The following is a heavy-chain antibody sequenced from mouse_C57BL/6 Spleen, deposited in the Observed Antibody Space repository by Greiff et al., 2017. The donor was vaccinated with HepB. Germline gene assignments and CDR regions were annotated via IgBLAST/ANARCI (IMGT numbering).Heavy chain of an antibody. CDR1: GFTFSSYA. CDR3: TRDEGSSFIFDY. CDR2: ISSGGDYI. Sequence: EVQLVESGEGLVKPGGSLKLSCAASGFTFSSYAMSWVRQTPEKRLEWVAYISSGGDYIYYADTVKGRFTISRDNARNTLYLQMSSLKSEDTAMYYCTRDEGSSFIFDYWGQGTTLTVSS. V-gene: IGHV5-9-1*02. D-gene: IGHD1-1*01. J-gene: IGHJ2*01.